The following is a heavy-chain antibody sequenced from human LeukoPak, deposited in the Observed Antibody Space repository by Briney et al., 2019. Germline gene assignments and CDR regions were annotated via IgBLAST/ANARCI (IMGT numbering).Heavy chain of an antibody. CDR1: GYSFTSYW. D-gene: IGHD2-2*01. CDR3: ARQGYCSSTSCRRGFDY. Sequence: GESLKISCKGSGYSFTSYWIGWVRQMPGKGLEWMGTIYPGDSDTRYSPSFQGQVTISADKSISTAYLQWSSLKASDTAVYYCARQGYCSSTSCRRGFDYWGQGTLVTVSS. CDR2: IYPGDSDT. V-gene: IGHV5-51*01. J-gene: IGHJ4*02.